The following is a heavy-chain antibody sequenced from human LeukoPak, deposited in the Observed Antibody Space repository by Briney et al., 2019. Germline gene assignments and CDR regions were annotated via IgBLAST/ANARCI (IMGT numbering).Heavy chain of an antibody. CDR1: GGPFSGYF. CDR2: VHNSGTT. V-gene: IGHV4-34*01. CDR3: ARRYYYNLGSFPFDF. Sequence: PSETLSLTCAVSGGPFSGYFWSWIRQSSGKGLEWIGEVHNSGTTNYNPSLNSRVTISEDTSKNQFYLNLSSVTAADTAVYYCARRYYYNLGSFPFDFWGQGTQVTVSS. J-gene: IGHJ4*02. D-gene: IGHD3-10*01.